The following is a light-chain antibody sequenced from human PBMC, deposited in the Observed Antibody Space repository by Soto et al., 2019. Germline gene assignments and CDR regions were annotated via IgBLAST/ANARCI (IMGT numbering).Light chain of an antibody. V-gene: IGLV2-8*01. J-gene: IGLJ2*01. Sequence: QSALTQPPSASGSPGQSVTISCTGTSCDVGGYHYVSWYQQHPGKAPKLMIHEVTKRPSGVPDRFSGSKSGNTASLTVSGLQGEDEADYYCSSYAGSNNLVFGGGTQLTVL. CDR1: SCDVGGYHY. CDR3: SSYAGSNNLV. CDR2: EVT.